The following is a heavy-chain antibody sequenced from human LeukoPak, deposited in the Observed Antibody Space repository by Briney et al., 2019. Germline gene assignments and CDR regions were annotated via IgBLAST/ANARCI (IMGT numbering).Heavy chain of an antibody. J-gene: IGHJ4*02. CDR2: IYYSGST. V-gene: IGHV4-30-4*01. Sequence: SETLSLTCTVSGGSISSGDYYWSWIRQPPGKGLEWIGYIYYSGSTYYNPSLKSRVTISVDTSKNQFSLKLSSVTAADTAVYYCARDSKGSGRGIFYWGQGTLVTVSS. D-gene: IGHD3-10*01. CDR3: ARDSKGSGRGIFY. CDR1: GGSISSGDYY.